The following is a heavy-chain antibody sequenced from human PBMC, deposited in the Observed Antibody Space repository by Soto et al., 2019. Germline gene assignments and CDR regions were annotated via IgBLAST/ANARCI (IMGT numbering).Heavy chain of an antibody. CDR1: GFTFSSYG. Sequence: QVQLVESGGGVVQPGRSLRLSCAASGFTFSSYGMHWVRQAPGNGLEWVAVISYDGSNKYYADSVKGRFTTARDNSKNTLYLQMTSLRAEDTAVYYCSKDQLRGVRGVITYYYGMDVWGQGATVTVSS. CDR2: ISYDGSNK. CDR3: SKDQLRGVRGVITYYYGMDV. V-gene: IGHV3-30*18. J-gene: IGHJ6*02. D-gene: IGHD3-10*01.